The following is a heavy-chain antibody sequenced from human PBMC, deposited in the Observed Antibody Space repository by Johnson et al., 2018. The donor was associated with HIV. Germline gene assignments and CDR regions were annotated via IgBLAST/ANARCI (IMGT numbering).Heavy chain of an antibody. D-gene: IGHD1-14*01. J-gene: IGHJ3*02. CDR1: GFTFSSYA. CDR3: ARASAVFDAFDI. V-gene: IGHV3-23*04. Sequence: VQLVESGGGVVQPGRSLRLSCAASGFTFSSYAMSWVRQAPGKGLEWVSAISGSGGSTYYADSVKGRFTISRDNSKNTLYLQVNSLRAEDTAVYYCARASAVFDAFDIWGQGTMVTVSS. CDR2: ISGSGGST.